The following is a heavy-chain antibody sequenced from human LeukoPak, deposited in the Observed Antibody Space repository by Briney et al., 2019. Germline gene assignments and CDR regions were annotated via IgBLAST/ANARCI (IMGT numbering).Heavy chain of an antibody. J-gene: IGHJ4*02. D-gene: IGHD1-1*01. CDR3: ARLSPGVPFDY. V-gene: IGHV5-51*01. CDR2: IYPGDSDT. Sequence: GESLKISCQRSGYTFTNYWIGWVRQMPGKGLEWMGIIYPGDSDTRYSPSFQGQVTISADKSISTAYLQWSSLKASDTAMYYCARLSPGVPFDYWGQGTLVTVSS. CDR1: GYTFTNYW.